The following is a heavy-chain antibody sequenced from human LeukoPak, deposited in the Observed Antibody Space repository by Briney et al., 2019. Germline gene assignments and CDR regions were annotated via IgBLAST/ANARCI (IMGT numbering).Heavy chain of an antibody. Sequence: PSETLSLTCTGSGGSIRNYYWSWIRQPAGKGLEWIGRVYTSASTNYNPSLKSRVTLSVDASKNQFSLRLSSLTAADTAVYYCARGRYCSATICSGGDAFDIWGQGTVVTVSS. V-gene: IGHV4-4*07. D-gene: IGHD5-24*01. CDR2: VYTSAST. CDR1: GGSIRNYY. J-gene: IGHJ3*02. CDR3: ARGRYCSATICSGGDAFDI.